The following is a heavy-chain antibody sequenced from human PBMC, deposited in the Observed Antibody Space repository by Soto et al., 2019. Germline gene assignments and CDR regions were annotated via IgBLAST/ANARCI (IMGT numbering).Heavy chain of an antibody. CDR2: IIPIFGTA. V-gene: IGHV1-69*12. CDR1: GGTFSSYA. D-gene: IGHD3-22*01. CDR3: ARSAADYYDSSGYLDY. Sequence: QVQLVQSGAEVKKPGSSVKVSCKASGGTFSSYAISWVRQAPGQGLEWMGGIIPIFGTANYAQKFQGRVTITADESTSTAYVELSSLRSEDTAVYYCARSAADYYDSSGYLDYWGQGTLVTVSS. J-gene: IGHJ4*02.